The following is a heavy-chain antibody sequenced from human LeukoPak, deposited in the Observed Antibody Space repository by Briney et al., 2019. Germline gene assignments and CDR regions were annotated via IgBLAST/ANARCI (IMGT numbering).Heavy chain of an antibody. V-gene: IGHV4-34*01. Sequence: PSETLSLTCTVSGGSISNYYWSWIRQPPGKGLEWIGEINHSGSTNYNPSLKSRVTISVDTSKNQFSLKLSSVTAADTAVYYCARGRYCSSTSCFGWFDPWGQGTLVTVSS. CDR1: GGSISNYY. CDR2: INHSGST. D-gene: IGHD2-2*01. J-gene: IGHJ5*02. CDR3: ARGRYCSSTSCFGWFDP.